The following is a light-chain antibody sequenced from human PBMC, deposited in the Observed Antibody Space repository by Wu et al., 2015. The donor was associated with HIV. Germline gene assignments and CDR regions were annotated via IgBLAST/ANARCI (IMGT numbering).Light chain of an antibody. CDR2: GAS. J-gene: IGKJ5*01. CDR3: LQYGTSSRT. Sequence: EIVLTQSPGTLSLSPEERATLSCRASQSVSTYVAWYQQKPGQAPRLLIYGASSRATGISDRFSGSGSGTDFTLTISRLEPEDSAVYFCLQYGTSSRTFG. V-gene: IGKV3-20*01. CDR1: QSVSTY.